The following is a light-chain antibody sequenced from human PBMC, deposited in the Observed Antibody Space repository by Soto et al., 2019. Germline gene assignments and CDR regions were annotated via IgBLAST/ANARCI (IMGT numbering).Light chain of an antibody. CDR1: SSDVGGYNY. J-gene: IGLJ1*01. CDR3: SSYTSSSTYG. CDR2: DVS. V-gene: IGLV2-14*01. Sequence: QSALTQPASVSGSPGQSITISCTGTSSDVGGYNYVSWYQQHPGKAPKLMIYDVSNRPSGVSNRFSGSKSGNTASLTISGLQAEDEADYYCSSYTSSSTYGFGTGTKATVL.